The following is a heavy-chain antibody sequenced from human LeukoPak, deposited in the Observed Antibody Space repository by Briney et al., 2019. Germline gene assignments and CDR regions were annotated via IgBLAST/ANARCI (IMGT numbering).Heavy chain of an antibody. CDR3: ARSGIDEEFGGVPDY. Sequence: GGSLRLSCAASGFTFSSYGMHWVRQAPSKGLEWVAVIWYDGSNKYYADSVKGRFTISRDNSKNTLYLQMNSLRAEDTAVYYCARSGIDEEFGGVPDYWGQGTLVTVSS. V-gene: IGHV3-33*08. D-gene: IGHD3-16*01. CDR2: IWYDGSNK. CDR1: GFTFSSYG. J-gene: IGHJ4*02.